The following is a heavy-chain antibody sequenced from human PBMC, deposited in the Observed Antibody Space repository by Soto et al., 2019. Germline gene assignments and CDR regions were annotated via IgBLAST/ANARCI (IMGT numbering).Heavy chain of an antibody. CDR2: IIPMLTVR. CDR3: SIGTRSAETFDV. D-gene: IGHD2-2*01. J-gene: IGHJ3*01. Sequence: QVQLVPSGAEVKKPGSSVKVSCKATEGTFSTYTLIWVRQAPGQGLEWMGRIIPMLTVRNSAQKFQDRVTLTADKSTSTACMELTSLTSDDTAVYYCSIGTRSAETFDVWGQGTMVTVSS. V-gene: IGHV1-69*02. CDR1: EGTFSTYT.